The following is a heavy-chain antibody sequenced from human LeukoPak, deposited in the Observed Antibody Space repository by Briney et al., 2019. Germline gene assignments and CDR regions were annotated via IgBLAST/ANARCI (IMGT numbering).Heavy chain of an antibody. CDR1: GFTFSDTW. V-gene: IGHV3-74*01. Sequence: GGSLRLSCAASGFTFSDTWMHWVRQVPGKGLVWVSRIRGDGSDARYAESVKGRFTISRDNAKNTLYLQMNSLRAEDTALYYCAKGFCSSTRCPLAYWGQGTLVTVSS. D-gene: IGHD2-2*01. J-gene: IGHJ4*02. CDR3: AKGFCSSTRCPLAY. CDR2: IRGDGSDA.